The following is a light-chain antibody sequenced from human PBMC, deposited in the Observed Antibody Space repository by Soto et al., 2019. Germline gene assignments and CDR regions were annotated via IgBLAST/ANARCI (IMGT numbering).Light chain of an antibody. J-gene: IGKJ4*01. CDR2: GAS. CDR1: QSVSSN. CDR3: QQYNNWPALT. V-gene: IGKV3-15*01. Sequence: EIVMTQSPATLSVSPGERATLSCRASQSVSSNLAWYQQKPGQAPRLLIYGASTRATGIPARFSGSRSGTEFTLTISNLQSEDFAVYYCQQYNNWPALTFGGGTKVEIK.